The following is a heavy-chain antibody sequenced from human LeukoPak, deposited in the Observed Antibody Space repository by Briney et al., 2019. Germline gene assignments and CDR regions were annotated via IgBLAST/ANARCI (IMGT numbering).Heavy chain of an antibody. Sequence: SETLSLTCTVSGGSISSYYWSWIRQPPGKGLEWIGYIYYSGSTNYNPSLKSRVTISVDTSKNQFSLELSSVTAADTAVYYCARVDLYSASWVFDYWGQGTLVTVSS. CDR3: ARVDLYSASWVFDY. CDR2: IYYSGST. D-gene: IGHD2-15*01. J-gene: IGHJ4*02. CDR1: GGSISSYY. V-gene: IGHV4-59*01.